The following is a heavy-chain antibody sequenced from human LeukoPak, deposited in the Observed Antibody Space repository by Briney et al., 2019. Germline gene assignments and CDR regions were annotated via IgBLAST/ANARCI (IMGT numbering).Heavy chain of an antibody. CDR2: IKQDGSEK. CDR1: GFTFSSCW. V-gene: IGHV3-7*01. J-gene: IGHJ4*02. CDR3: ARDCLPASGFDY. D-gene: IGHD3-10*01. Sequence: GGSLRLSCAASGFTFSSCWMSWVRQAPGKGLEWVANIKQDGSEKYYVDSVKGRFTISRDNAKNSLYLQMNSLRAEDTAVYYCARDCLPASGFDYWGQGTLVTVSS.